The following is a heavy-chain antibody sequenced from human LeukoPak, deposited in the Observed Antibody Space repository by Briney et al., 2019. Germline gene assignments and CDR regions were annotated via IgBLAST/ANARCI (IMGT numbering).Heavy chain of an antibody. Sequence: SETLSLTRAVSGYSISSGYYWGWIRQPPGKGLEWIGSIYHSGSTNYNPSLKSRVTISVDTSKNQFSLKLSSVTAADTAVYYCARARRVIAARRQSDYYFDYWGQGTLVTVSS. D-gene: IGHD6-6*01. CDR1: GYSISSGYY. CDR2: IYHSGST. CDR3: ARARRVIAARRQSDYYFDY. J-gene: IGHJ4*02. V-gene: IGHV4-38-2*01.